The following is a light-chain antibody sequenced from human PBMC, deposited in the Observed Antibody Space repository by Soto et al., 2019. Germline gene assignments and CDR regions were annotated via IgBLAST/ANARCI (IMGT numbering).Light chain of an antibody. J-gene: IGKJ4*01. V-gene: IGKV3-20*01. CDR2: DAS. CDR1: QSVSGNY. CDR3: QQYGSSPLT. Sequence: EVVLTQSPGTLSLSPGQRATLSCRASQSVSGNYLVWYQQKPGQAPSLLIYDASSRATGIPDRFSGSGSGTDFTLTIRRREPEDCAVYYCQQYGSSPLTFGGGTKVEIK.